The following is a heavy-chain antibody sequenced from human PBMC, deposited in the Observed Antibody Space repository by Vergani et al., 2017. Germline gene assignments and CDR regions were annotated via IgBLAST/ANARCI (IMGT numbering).Heavy chain of an antibody. J-gene: IGHJ6*02. Sequence: QVQLVQSGAEVKKPGASVKVSCKASGYTFTSYDINWVRQATGQGLEWMGWMNPNSGNTGYAQKFQGRVTMTRNTSISTACMELSSLGSEDTAVYYCARASYYDCWSGYGTGYYYGMDVWGQGTTVTVSS. CDR1: GYTFTSYD. CDR3: ARASYYDCWSGYGTGYYYGMDV. V-gene: IGHV1-8*01. D-gene: IGHD3-3*01. CDR2: MNPNSGNT.